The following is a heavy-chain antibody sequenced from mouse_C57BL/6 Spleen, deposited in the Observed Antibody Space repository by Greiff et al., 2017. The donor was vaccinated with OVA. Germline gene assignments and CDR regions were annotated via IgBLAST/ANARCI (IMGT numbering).Heavy chain of an antibody. CDR3: ARNTGTEYYFDY. J-gene: IGHJ2*01. D-gene: IGHD4-1*01. CDR2: IWSGGST. V-gene: IGHV2-2*01. CDR1: GFSLTSYG. Sequence: VQLQESGPGLVQPSQSLSITCTVSGFSLTSYGVHWVRQSPGKGLEWLGVIWSGGSTDYNAAFISRLSISKDNSKSQVFFKMNSLQADDTAIYYCARNTGTEYYFDYWGQGTTLTVSS.